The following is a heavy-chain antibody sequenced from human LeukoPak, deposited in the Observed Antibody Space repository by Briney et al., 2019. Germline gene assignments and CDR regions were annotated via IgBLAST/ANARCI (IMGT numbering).Heavy chain of an antibody. Sequence: GGSVSLPCAASGLTVMTNDMTWVRQAPGKGLEWVSVLYSDGNTKYADSVQGRFTISRDNSKEPGYLEMTSLSPHDTAVYYCARGVEPLAANTLAYWGQGTLVTVSS. CDR2: LYSDGNT. CDR3: ARGVEPLAANTLAY. CDR1: GLTVMTND. J-gene: IGHJ4*02. D-gene: IGHD1-14*01. V-gene: IGHV3-53*01.